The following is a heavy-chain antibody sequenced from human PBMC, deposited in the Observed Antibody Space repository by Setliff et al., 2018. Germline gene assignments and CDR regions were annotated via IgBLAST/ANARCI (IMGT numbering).Heavy chain of an antibody. CDR3: ARDLGHGGDSDY. J-gene: IGHJ4*02. Sequence: PSETLSLTCAISGYSINSGYIWGWIRQPPGKGLEWVGNIGHTGSINYNPSLKSRLTISRDTSKNQVSLKLNSVTATDTAVYYCARDLGHGGDSDYWGQGILVTVSS. D-gene: IGHD2-21*02. V-gene: IGHV4-38-2*02. CDR1: GYSINSGYI. CDR2: IGHTGSI.